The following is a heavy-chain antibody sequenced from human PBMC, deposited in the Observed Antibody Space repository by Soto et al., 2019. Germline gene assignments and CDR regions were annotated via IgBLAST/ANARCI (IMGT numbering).Heavy chain of an antibody. J-gene: IGHJ5*02. CDR2: INGSGGST. CDR3: AKGGYANEEYNWLDP. D-gene: IGHD1-1*01. V-gene: IGHV3-23*01. Sequence: PGGSLRLSCAASGFTFSSYAMSWVRQAPGKGLEWVSAINGSGGSTYYADSVKGRFTISRDNSKNTLYLQMNSLRAEDTAVYYCAKGGYANEEYNWLDPWGQGTLVTVSS. CDR1: GFTFSSYA.